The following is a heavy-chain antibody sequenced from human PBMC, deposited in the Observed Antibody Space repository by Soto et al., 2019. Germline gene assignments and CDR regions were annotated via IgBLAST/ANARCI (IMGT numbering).Heavy chain of an antibody. CDR1: GGSVSSDSYY. D-gene: IGHD3-10*01. V-gene: IGHV4-61*01. J-gene: IGHJ4*02. CDR3: ARDLQGYGSFDY. CDR2: IYYSGRT. Sequence: QVQLQESGPGLVKPSETLSLTCIVSGGSVSSDSYYWSWIRQPPGKGLEWIGYIYYSGRTNYNPSLKSRVTTSIDTSKNQFSLKLSSVTAADTAVYYCARDLQGYGSFDYWGQGTLVTVSS.